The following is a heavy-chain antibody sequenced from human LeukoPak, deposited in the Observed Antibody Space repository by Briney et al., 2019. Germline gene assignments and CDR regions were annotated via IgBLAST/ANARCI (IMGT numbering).Heavy chain of an antibody. CDR3: ARDKSGYYYGDY. V-gene: IGHV3-30-3*01. CDR1: GFTFSSYA. J-gene: IGHJ4*02. D-gene: IGHD3-3*01. Sequence: GGSLRLSCAASGFTFSSYAMHWVRQAPGKGLEWVAVIPYDGSNKYYADSVKGRLTISRDNSKNTLYLQMNSLRAEDTAVYYCARDKSGYYYGDYWGQGTLVTVSS. CDR2: IPYDGSNK.